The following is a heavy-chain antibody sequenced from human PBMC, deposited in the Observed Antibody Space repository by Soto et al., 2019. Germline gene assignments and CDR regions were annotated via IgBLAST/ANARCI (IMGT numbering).Heavy chain of an antibody. Sequence: EVQLLESGGGLVQPGGSLRLSCAASGFTFSSYAMSWVRQAPGKGLEWVSAISGSGGSTYYADSVKGRFTISRDNSKNTLYLQMNSLRAEDTAVYYCAKQFRSIAAAGAPDSIAPGIYYYYYGMDVWGQGTTVTVSS. CDR2: ISGSGGST. CDR3: AKQFRSIAAAGAPDSIAPGIYYYYYGMDV. J-gene: IGHJ6*02. V-gene: IGHV3-23*01. CDR1: GFTFSSYA. D-gene: IGHD6-13*01.